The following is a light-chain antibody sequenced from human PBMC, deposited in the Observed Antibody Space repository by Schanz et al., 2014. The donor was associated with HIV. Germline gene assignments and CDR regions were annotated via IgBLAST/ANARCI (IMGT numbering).Light chain of an antibody. Sequence: DIHLTQSPSFLSASVGDRVNVTCRASQGINNFLAWYQQKPGKAPKLLIYAASTLQSGVPSRFSGSGSGTDFTLTISSLQPDDFAVYYCQQYETFPITFGGGTKVEIK. CDR3: QQYETFPIT. V-gene: IGKV1-9*01. CDR1: QGINNF. CDR2: AAS. J-gene: IGKJ4*01.